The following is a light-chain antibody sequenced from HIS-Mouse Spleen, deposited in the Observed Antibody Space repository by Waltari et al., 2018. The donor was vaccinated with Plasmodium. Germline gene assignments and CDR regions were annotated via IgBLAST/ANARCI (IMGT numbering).Light chain of an antibody. Sequence: DIQMTQSPSSLPASVGDRVTITCRASQSISSYLNWYQQKPGKAPKLLIYAASSLQSGVPSRFSGSGSGTDFTLTISSLQPEDFATYYCQQNYSTPWTFGQGTKVEIK. J-gene: IGKJ1*01. CDR2: AAS. CDR3: QQNYSTPWT. CDR1: QSISSY. V-gene: IGKV1-39*01.